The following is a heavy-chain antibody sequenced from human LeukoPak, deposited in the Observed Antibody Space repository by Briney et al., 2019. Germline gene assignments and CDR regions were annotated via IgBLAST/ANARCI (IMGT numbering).Heavy chain of an antibody. J-gene: IGHJ4*02. CDR1: GLSFSNYW. V-gene: IGHV3-7*03. CDR2: IKQDESEK. D-gene: IGHD6-19*01. Sequence: GGSLRLSCTASGLSFSNYWMSWVRQAPGKGLEWVASIKQDESEKYYVDSVKGRFTTSRDNAKSSLYLQMNALRGEDTAVYYCARGIWNSGSYGPYYFDYWGQGTLVTVSS. CDR3: ARGIWNSGSYGPYYFDY.